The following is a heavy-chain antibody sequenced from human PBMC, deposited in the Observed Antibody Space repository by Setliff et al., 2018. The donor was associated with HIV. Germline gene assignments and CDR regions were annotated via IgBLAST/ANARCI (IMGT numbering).Heavy chain of an antibody. CDR1: GYTFTRDY. CDR3: AKDIPVPAMNSGRIKNWFDP. CDR2: INPVGKHT. D-gene: IGHD6-19*01. V-gene: IGHV1-46*01. Sequence: ASVKVSCKASGYTFTRDYIHWVRQAPGQGLEWMGIINPVGKHTSSAQKFQGRLTITRDTSTNTVYMELSSLRSEDTAVYYCAKDIPVPAMNSGRIKNWFDPWGEGTLVTVAS. J-gene: IGHJ5*02.